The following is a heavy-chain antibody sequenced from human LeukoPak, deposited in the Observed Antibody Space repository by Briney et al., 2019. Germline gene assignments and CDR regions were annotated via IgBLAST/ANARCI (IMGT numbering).Heavy chain of an antibody. Sequence: HPGGSLRLSCAASGFTFSSYAMSWVRQAPGKGLEWVPAISGSGGSTYYADSVKGRFTISRDNSKNTLYLQMNSLRVEDTAVYYCAKEVSGSYSPTDYWGQGTLVTVSS. CDR2: ISGSGGST. CDR1: GFTFSSYA. V-gene: IGHV3-23*01. J-gene: IGHJ4*02. CDR3: AKEVSGSYSPTDY. D-gene: IGHD1-26*01.